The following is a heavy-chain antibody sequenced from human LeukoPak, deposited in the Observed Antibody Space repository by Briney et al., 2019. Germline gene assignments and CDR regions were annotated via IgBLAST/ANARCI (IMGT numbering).Heavy chain of an antibody. CDR3: ARVRSGSLDY. Sequence: PGGSLRLSCAASGFTFSSYSMNWVRQAPGKGLEWVSFIRSSSSDIYYADSVKGRFTISRDNAKNSLYLQMDSLRAEDTAVYCCARVRSGSLDYWGQGTLVTVS. D-gene: IGHD1-26*01. J-gene: IGHJ4*02. V-gene: IGHV3-21*01. CDR1: GFTFSSYS. CDR2: IRSSSSDI.